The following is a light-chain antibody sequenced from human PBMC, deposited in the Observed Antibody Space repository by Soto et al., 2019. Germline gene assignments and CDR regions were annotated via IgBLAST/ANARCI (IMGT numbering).Light chain of an antibody. CDR1: SSNIGAGYD. V-gene: IGLV1-40*01. CDR2: GNS. Sequence: QSVLTQPPSVSGAPGQRVTISCTGSSSNIGAGYDVHWYQQLPGTAPKLLIYGNSNRPSGVPDRFSGSKSGTSASLAITGLRAEDEADYYCQSYDSRRSGGVFGGGTKLTVL. CDR3: QSYDSRRSGGV. J-gene: IGLJ3*02.